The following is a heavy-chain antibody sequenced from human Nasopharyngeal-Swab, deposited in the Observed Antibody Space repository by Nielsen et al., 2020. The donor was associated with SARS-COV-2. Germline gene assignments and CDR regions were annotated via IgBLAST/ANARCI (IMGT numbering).Heavy chain of an antibody. D-gene: IGHD2-21*02. J-gene: IGHJ4*02. Sequence: GSLRLSCSVSGGSIISSNDYWAWIRQPPGEGLEWIGSLYYSGTTSHNPSLKSRVTISVDTSENHFSLKLSSVTAADTAVYYCARHEYCRGYCNKGGFDSWGQGTLVTVSS. CDR2: LYYSGTT. CDR1: GGSIISSNDY. CDR3: ARHEYCRGYCNKGGFDS. V-gene: IGHV4-39*01.